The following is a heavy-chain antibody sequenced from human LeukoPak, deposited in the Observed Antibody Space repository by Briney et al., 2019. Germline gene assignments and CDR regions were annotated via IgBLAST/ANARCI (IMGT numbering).Heavy chain of an antibody. J-gene: IGHJ4*02. D-gene: IGHD6-6*01. CDR1: EFTFSNYN. CDR2: ISSDSNYI. CDR3: ASEYSSSWTHYFDY. Sequence: KTGGSLRLSCAASEFTFSNYNMNWVRQAPGKGLEWVSSISSDSNYIYYADSVKGRFTISRDNAKNSLYLQMNSLRAEDTAVYYCASEYSSSWTHYFDYWGQGTLVTVSS. V-gene: IGHV3-21*01.